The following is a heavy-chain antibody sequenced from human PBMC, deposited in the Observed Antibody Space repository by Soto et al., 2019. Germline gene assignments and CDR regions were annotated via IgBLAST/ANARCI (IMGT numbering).Heavy chain of an antibody. CDR2: ISYDGSNK. Sequence: PGGSLRLSCAASGFTFGSYGMHWFRQAPGKGLEWVAVISYDGSNKYYADSVKGRFTISRDNAKNSLYLQMNSLRAEDTAVYYCARVDAYCSSTSCSLMDVWGKGTTVTVSS. V-gene: IGHV3-30*03. CDR3: ARVDAYCSSTSCSLMDV. D-gene: IGHD2-2*01. CDR1: GFTFGSYG. J-gene: IGHJ6*03.